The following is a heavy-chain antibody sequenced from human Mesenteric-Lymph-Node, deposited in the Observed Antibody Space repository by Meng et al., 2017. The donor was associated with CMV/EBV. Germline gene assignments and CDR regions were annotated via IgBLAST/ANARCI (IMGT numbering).Heavy chain of an antibody. CDR3: ASSIAARRGADY. J-gene: IGHJ4*02. CDR2: INHSGST. Sequence: QVQLPQWGAGLLKPSGTLSLTCAVYGGSFSGYYWSWIRQPPGKGLEWIGEINHSGSTNYNPSLKSRVTISVDTSKNQFSLKLSSVTAADTAVYYCASSIAARRGADYWGQGTLVTVSS. V-gene: IGHV4-34*01. D-gene: IGHD6-6*01. CDR1: GGSFSGYY.